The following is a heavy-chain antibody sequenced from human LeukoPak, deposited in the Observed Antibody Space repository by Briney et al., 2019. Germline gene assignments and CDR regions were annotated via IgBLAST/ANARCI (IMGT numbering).Heavy chain of an antibody. Sequence: SSETLSLTCAVYGGSFSGYYWSWIRQPPGKGLEWIGEINHSGSTNYNPSLKSRVTISVDTSKNQFSLKLSSVTAADTAVYYCAGFSTVTTFDYWGQGTLVTVSS. V-gene: IGHV4-34*01. J-gene: IGHJ4*02. CDR2: INHSGST. CDR1: GGSFSGYY. D-gene: IGHD4-17*01. CDR3: AGFSTVTTFDY.